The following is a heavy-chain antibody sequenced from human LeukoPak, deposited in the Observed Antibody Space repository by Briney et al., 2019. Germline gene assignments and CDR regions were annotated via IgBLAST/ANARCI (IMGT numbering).Heavy chain of an antibody. CDR1: GYSFTSYW. V-gene: IGHV5-51*01. CDR3: ARQKLGYYYGSGSYHNWFDP. CDR2: IYPGDSDT. Sequence: SGESLKISCKGSGYSFTSYWVGWVRQPPGKGWSGMGIIYPGDSDTRYSPSFQGQVTISADKSISTAYLQWSSLKASDTAMYYCARQKLGYYYGSGSYHNWFDPWGQGTLVTVSS. D-gene: IGHD3-10*01. J-gene: IGHJ5*02.